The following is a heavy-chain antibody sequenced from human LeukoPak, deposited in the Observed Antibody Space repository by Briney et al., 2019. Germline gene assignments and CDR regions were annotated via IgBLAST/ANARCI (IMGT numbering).Heavy chain of an antibody. CDR3: ASGLRATNPSSRFDP. J-gene: IGHJ5*02. V-gene: IGHV1-3*01. Sequence: ASVKVSCKASEYTFTSYAMHWVRQAPGQRLEWMGWINAGNGNTKYSQKFQGRVTITRDTSASTAYMELSSLRSEDTAVYYCASGLRATNPSSRFDPWGQGTLVTVPS. CDR2: INAGNGNT. CDR1: EYTFTSYA. D-gene: IGHD5-12*01.